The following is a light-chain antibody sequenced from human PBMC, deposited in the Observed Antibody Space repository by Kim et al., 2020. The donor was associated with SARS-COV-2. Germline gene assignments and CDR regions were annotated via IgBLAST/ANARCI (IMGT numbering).Light chain of an antibody. CDR2: EDN. Sequence: SPGQPARNTCSVDALPIKFAYWYRQRSGQAPVLVIYEDNKRPSGIPERFSGSSSGTTATLCISGAQVEDEADYCCYSTDSSGTLGVFGVGTQLTVL. CDR3: YSTDSSGTLGV. V-gene: IGLV3-10*01. CDR1: ALPIKF. J-gene: IGLJ3*02.